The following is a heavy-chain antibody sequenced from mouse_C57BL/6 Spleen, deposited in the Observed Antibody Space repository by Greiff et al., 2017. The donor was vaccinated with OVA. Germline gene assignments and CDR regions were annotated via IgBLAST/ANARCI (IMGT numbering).Heavy chain of an antibody. CDR2: ITHSGET. CDR1: GFPITSGYY. V-gene: IGHV12-3*01. Sequence: VKLLESGPGLVKPSQSLFLTCSITGFPITSGYYWFWIRQSPGKPPEWMGYITHSGETFYNPSLQSPISITRETSKNQFFLQLNSVTTEDTAMYYCAGDPHGYWYFDVWGTGTTVTVSS. D-gene: IGHD1-1*02. J-gene: IGHJ1*03. CDR3: AGDPHGYWYFDV.